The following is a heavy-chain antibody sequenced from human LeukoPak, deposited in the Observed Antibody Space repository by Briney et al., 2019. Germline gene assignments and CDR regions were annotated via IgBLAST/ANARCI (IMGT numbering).Heavy chain of an antibody. CDR1: GGSFSGYY. D-gene: IGHD3-3*01. J-gene: IGHJ6*02. Sequence: SETLSLTCAVYGGSFSGYYWSWIRQPPGKGLEWIGEINHSGSTNYNPSLKSRVTISVDTSKNQFSLKLSSVTAADTAGYYCARDTTIFGVGYGMDVWGQGTTVTVSS. V-gene: IGHV4-34*01. CDR2: INHSGST. CDR3: ARDTTIFGVGYGMDV.